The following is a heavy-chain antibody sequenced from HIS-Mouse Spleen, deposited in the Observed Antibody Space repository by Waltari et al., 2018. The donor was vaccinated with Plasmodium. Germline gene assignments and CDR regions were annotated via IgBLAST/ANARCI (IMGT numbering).Heavy chain of an antibody. J-gene: IGHJ4*02. CDR3: ARLRYSYGYFDY. V-gene: IGHV4-59*08. D-gene: IGHD5-18*01. CDR1: GGSISSYY. CDR2: IYYSGST. Sequence: QVQLQESGPGLVKPSETLSLTCTVSGGSISSYYWSWIRQPPGKGLEWIGYIYYSGSTNYNPALKSRFTISVDTSKNQFARKLSSVTAADTAVYYCARLRYSYGYFDYWGQGTLVTVSS.